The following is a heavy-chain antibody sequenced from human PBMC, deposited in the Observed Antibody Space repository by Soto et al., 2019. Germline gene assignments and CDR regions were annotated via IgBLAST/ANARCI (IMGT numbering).Heavy chain of an antibody. J-gene: IGHJ6*02. CDR3: IQSRCGGDGVPSYASYYYYGMDV. CDR1: AFSLSTGGVG. CDR2: IYWDDDK. Sequence: QITLKESGPTLGKPTQTLTLTCTFSAFSLSTGGVGVGWIRQPPGKALEWLALIYWDDDKRYSPSLRSRLTIAKDTSKNQVVHTMTNMDPVDTATYYCIQSRCGGDGVPSYASYYYYGMDVWGQGTTVTVSS. D-gene: IGHD3-16*01. V-gene: IGHV2-5*02.